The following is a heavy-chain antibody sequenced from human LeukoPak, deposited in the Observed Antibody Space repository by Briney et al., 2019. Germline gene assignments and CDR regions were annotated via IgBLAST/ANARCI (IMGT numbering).Heavy chain of an antibody. J-gene: IGHJ4*02. CDR3: ARGGIQVSGIDEFDY. Sequence: GGSLRLSCAASGFTFIDYDMHWVRQVIEKGLEWVSAIGIRGDTHYSGSVKGRFTISRENAESSLYLQMNSLRAEDTAVYYCARGGIQVSGIDEFDYWGQGTLVTVSS. CDR2: IGIRGDT. V-gene: IGHV3-13*01. CDR1: GFTFIDYD. D-gene: IGHD6-19*01.